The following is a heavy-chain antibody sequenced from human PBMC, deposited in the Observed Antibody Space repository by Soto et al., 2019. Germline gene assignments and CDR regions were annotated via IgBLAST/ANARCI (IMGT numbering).Heavy chain of an antibody. CDR2: MSFDGNSK. J-gene: IGHJ4*02. CDR1: GFAVSSYS. D-gene: IGHD2-21*01. CDR3: TRGRSMIANDDFEY. Sequence: GGSLRLSCAASGFAVSSYSMHWVRQAPGKGLEWVAAMSFDGNSKHFADSVKGRFKISRDTSKNTWSLEMESLGVEDSALYHCTRGRSMIANDDFEYWGQRTQVTVSS. V-gene: IGHV3-30-3*01.